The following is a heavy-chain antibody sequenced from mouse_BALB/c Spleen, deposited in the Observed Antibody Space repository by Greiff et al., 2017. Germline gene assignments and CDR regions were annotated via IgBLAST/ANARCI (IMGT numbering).Heavy chain of an antibody. CDR1: GFTFSSFG. CDR2: ISSGSSTI. V-gene: IGHV5-17*02. D-gene: IGHD1-1*01. Sequence: EVQLVESGGGLVQPGGSRKLSCAASGFTFSSFGMHWVRQAPEKGLEWVAYISSGSSTIYYADTVKGRFTISRDNPKNTLFLQMTSLRSEDTAMYYCASSYYDSGYYFDYWGQGTTLTVSS. CDR3: ASSYYDSGYYFDY. J-gene: IGHJ2*01.